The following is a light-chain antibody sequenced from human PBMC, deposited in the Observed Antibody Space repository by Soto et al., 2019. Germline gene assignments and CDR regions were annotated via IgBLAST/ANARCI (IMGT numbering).Light chain of an antibody. J-gene: IGKJ2*01. CDR3: QQYNNWPLYT. V-gene: IGKV3-15*01. CDR2: VAS. CDR1: QSVSSN. Sequence: EIVMTQSPATLSVSPGERATLSCRASQSVSSNLAWYQQKPGQAPRLLIYVASTRATGIPARFSGSGSGTELTHTISSLQSEDFAVFYCQQYNNWPLYTFGQGTKLEIK.